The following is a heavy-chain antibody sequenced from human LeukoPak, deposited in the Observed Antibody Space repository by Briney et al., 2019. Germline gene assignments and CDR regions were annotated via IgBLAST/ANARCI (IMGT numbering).Heavy chain of an antibody. CDR3: ARDRRMATISDNAFDI. V-gene: IGHV3-23*01. D-gene: IGHD5-24*01. Sequence: GGSLRLSCAASGFPFSSHGMSWVRQAPGKGLEWVSGIIGGGGSTYYADSVKGRFTISGDNSRNTLFLQMNSLRAEDTAVYYCARDRRMATISDNAFDIWGQGTMVTVSS. J-gene: IGHJ3*02. CDR1: GFPFSSHG. CDR2: IIGGGGST.